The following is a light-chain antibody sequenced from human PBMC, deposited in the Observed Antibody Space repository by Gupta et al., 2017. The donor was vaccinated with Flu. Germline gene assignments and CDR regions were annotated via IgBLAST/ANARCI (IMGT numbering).Light chain of an antibody. J-gene: IGKJ3*01. V-gene: IGKV1-12*01. CDR1: QDISNW. CDR2: AAS. Sequence: DIQLTQSPSSVSASVGDRVTITCRASQDISNWLAWYHQKPGKAPKLLIYAASTLQTGLPSRFSGRGSGTDFTLTISSLQPDDFATYYCQQASTSPPTFGPGTTVDI. CDR3: QQASTSPPT.